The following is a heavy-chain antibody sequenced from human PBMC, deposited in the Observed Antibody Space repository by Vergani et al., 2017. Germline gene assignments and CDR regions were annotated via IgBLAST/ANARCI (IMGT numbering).Heavy chain of an antibody. CDR1: GGSISSGSYS. CDR2: ISHSGST. CDR3: ARVDQDYTTIYYYYYYMDV. Sequence: QLQLQESGSGLVKPSQTLSLTCAVSGGSISSGSYSWSWIRQPPGKGLEWIGHISHSGSTYYNPSLMSRVTISVDRSKNQFSLRLSSVTAADTAVYYCARVDQDYTTIYYYYYYMDVWGKGTTVSFSS. D-gene: IGHD4-11*01. V-gene: IGHV4-30-2*01. J-gene: IGHJ6*03.